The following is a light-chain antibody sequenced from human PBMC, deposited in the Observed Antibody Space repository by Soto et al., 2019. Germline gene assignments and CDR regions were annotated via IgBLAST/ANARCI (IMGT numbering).Light chain of an antibody. CDR3: SSYTSSATWV. V-gene: IGLV2-14*01. Sequence: QSVLAQPASVSASPGQSITISCTGTSSDIGAHNSVSWYQRHPGEAPKVIIHEVSNRPSGISDRFSGSKSGNTASLTISGLQAEDEAIYYCSSYTSSATWVFGGGT. J-gene: IGLJ3*02. CDR2: EVS. CDR1: SSDIGAHNS.